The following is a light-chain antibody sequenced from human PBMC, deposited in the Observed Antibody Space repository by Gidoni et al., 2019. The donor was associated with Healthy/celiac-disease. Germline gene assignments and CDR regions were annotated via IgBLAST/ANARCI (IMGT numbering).Light chain of an antibody. CDR3: QQSYSTPWT. Sequence: DIQMTQSPSSLSASVGDRVTITCRASQSISSYLNWYQQKPGKAPKLLISAASSLQSGVPSRFSGSGSWTDFTLTISSLQPEDFATYYCQQSYSTPWTFGQGTKVEIK. CDR2: AAS. CDR1: QSISSY. J-gene: IGKJ1*01. V-gene: IGKV1-39*01.